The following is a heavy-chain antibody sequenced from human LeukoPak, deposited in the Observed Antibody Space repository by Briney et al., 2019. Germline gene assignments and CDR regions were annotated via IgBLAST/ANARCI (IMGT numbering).Heavy chain of an antibody. CDR2: IRDDGSEK. J-gene: IGHJ4*02. CDR3: ARTPIDY. V-gene: IGHV3-7*01. Sequence: PGGSLRLYCVGSGFTFSSYWMTWVSQAPGKGLEWVANIRDDGSEKYSVDSVKGRFTISRDNAKNLLYLQMSSLRAEDTAVYYCARTPIDYWGQGTLVTVSS. CDR1: GFTFSSYW.